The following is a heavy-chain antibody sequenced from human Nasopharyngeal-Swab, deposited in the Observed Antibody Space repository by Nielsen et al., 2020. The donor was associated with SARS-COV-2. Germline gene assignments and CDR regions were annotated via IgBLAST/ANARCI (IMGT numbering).Heavy chain of an antibody. CDR3: AKDFHPLLIAVAATRGCYFDY. D-gene: IGHD6-19*01. Sequence: RPPPGEGLEWVAVISYDGSNKYYADSVKGRFTISRDNSKNTLYLQMNSLRAEDTAVYYCAKDFHPLLIAVAATRGCYFDYWGQGTLVTVSS. V-gene: IGHV3-30*18. J-gene: IGHJ4*02. CDR2: ISYDGSNK.